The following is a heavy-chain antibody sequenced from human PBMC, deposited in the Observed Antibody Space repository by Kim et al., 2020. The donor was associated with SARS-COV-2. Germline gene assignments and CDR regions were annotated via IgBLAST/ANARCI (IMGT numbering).Heavy chain of an antibody. D-gene: IGHD1-26*01. V-gene: IGHV3-7*01. J-gene: IGHJ4*02. CDR2: IKQDGSEK. CDR3: ARKTIVGATTADY. Sequence: GGSLRLSCAASGFTFSSYWMSWVRQAPGKGLEWVANIKQDGSEKYYVDSVKGRFTISRDNAKNSLYLQMNSLRAEDTAVYYCARKTIVGATTADYWGQGTLVTVSS. CDR1: GFTFSSYW.